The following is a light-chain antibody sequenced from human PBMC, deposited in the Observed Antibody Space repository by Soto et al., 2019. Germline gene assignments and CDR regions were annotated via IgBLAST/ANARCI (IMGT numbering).Light chain of an antibody. J-gene: IGKJ1*01. Sequence: DIQMTQSTSSLYASVGNRVTITCRASQEISNYLAWYQQKPGKDPKLLIYAASTLQSGVPSRFSGSESGTDVTLTISSLQPDDVATYYCQEYNSAPWTFGQGTKVEVE. V-gene: IGKV1-27*01. CDR1: QEISNY. CDR3: QEYNSAPWT. CDR2: AAS.